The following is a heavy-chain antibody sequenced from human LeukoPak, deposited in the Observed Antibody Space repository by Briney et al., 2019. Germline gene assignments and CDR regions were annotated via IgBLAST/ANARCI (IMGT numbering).Heavy chain of an antibody. J-gene: IGHJ4*02. Sequence: GGSLRLSCAASGFTFSSYAMHWVRQAPGKGLEWVAVISYDGSYKYYADSVKGRFTVSRDNSKNTLYLQMNSLRAEDTAVYYCARDSDYDSSGSLGYWGQGTLVTVSS. D-gene: IGHD3-22*01. CDR1: GFTFSSYA. CDR3: ARDSDYDSSGSLGY. CDR2: ISYDGSYK. V-gene: IGHV3-30-3*01.